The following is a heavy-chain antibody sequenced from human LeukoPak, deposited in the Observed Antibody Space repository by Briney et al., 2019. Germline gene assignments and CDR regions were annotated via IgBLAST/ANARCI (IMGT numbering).Heavy chain of an antibody. CDR3: AQGGYCSSTSCYRH. V-gene: IGHV4-30-4*01. J-gene: IGHJ4*02. Sequence: SETLSLTCTVFGGSISSGDYYWSWIRQPPGKGLEWIGYIYYSGSTYYNPSLKSRVTISVDTSKNQFSLKLSSVTAADTAVYYCAQGGYCSSTSCYRHWGQGTLVTVSS. CDR2: IYYSGST. CDR1: GGSISSGDYY. D-gene: IGHD2-2*01.